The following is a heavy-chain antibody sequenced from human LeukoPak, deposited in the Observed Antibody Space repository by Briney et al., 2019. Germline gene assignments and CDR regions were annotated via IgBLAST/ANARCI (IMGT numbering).Heavy chain of an antibody. CDR1: GYSFIGYY. V-gene: IGHV1-2*02. Sequence: GASVKVSCKASGYSFIGYYMHWVRQAPGQGLEWMGWINPNSGGTNYAQMFQGRVTMTRDTSISTAYMELSSLTSDDTAVYYCARDHLGALDIWGQGTMVTVSS. J-gene: IGHJ3*02. CDR3: ARDHLGALDI. CDR2: INPNSGGT.